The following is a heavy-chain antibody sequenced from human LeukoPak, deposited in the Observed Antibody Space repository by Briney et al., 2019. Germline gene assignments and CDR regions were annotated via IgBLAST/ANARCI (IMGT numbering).Heavy chain of an antibody. D-gene: IGHD2-15*01. CDR3: ASLDCSGGSCYG. CDR1: GFTFSGYW. V-gene: IGHV3-7*01. J-gene: IGHJ4*02. Sequence: GGSLRLSCAASGFTFSGYWMSWVRQAPGKGLEWVPNIKQDGSEKYYVDSVKGRFTISRDNAKNSLYLQMNSLRAEDTAVYYCASLDCSGGSCYGWGQGTLVTVSS. CDR2: IKQDGSEK.